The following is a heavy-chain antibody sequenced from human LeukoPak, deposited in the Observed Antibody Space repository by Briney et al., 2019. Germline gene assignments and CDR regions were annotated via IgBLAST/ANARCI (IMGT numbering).Heavy chain of an antibody. Sequence: GGALRLSCAASGFTFDDYEMSWVRQGPGKGLGWGSGINWICGSTGYADSVKGRFTISRDNAKTSLYLQMTSLRAEDTALYYCAREGVGYYGSSGPGDAFDIWGQGTMVTVSS. CDR1: GFTFDDYE. CDR3: AREGVGYYGSSGPGDAFDI. CDR2: INWICGST. D-gene: IGHD3-22*01. J-gene: IGHJ3*02. V-gene: IGHV3-20*04.